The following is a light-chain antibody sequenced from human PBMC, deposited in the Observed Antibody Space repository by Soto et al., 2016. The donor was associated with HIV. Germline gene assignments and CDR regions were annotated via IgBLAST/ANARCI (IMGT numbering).Light chain of an antibody. V-gene: IGKV1-39*01. CDR3: QQSYITPRT. CDR2: DAS. J-gene: IGKJ1*01. Sequence: DIQMTQSPSSLSASVGDRVTITCRASQGIGRFLNWYQQIAGKAPNLLIYDASTLQSGVPPRFSGSGSGTDFTLIISSLQPEDFATYYCQQSYITPRTFGQGTKVEIK. CDR1: QGIGRF.